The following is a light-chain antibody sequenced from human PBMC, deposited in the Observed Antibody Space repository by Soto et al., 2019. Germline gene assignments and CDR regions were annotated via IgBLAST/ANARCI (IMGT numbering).Light chain of an antibody. CDR3: SSYTSDSTPVV. CDR2: EVS. J-gene: IGLJ2*01. CDR1: SSDVGAYNF. V-gene: IGLV2-14*01. Sequence: QSALTQPASVSGSPGQSITISCTGTSSDVGAYNFVSWYQQHPDKAPKLMISEVSHRPSGISNRFSGSKSGNTASLTISGLQAEDEADYYCSSYTSDSTPVVFGGGTKLTVL.